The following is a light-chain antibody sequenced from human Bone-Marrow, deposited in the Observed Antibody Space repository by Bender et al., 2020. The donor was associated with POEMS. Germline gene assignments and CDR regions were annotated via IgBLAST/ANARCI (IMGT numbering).Light chain of an antibody. CDR2: EVS. CDR1: TSDVGTYKS. V-gene: IGLV2-14*02. Sequence: QSALTQPASVSGSPGQSITISCTGSTSDVGTYKSVSWYQHHPGKAPKVVIYEVSKRPLGVPDRFSGSRSGTSASLAISGLQSEDEADYYCAVWDDSLNGWVFGGGTKLTVL. CDR3: AVWDDSLNGWV. J-gene: IGLJ3*02.